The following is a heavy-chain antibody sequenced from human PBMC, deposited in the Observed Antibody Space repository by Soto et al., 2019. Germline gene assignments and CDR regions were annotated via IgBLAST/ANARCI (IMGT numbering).Heavy chain of an antibody. J-gene: IGHJ2*01. CDR1: GFTFSSYG. D-gene: IGHD5-18*01. CDR3: ARGGVDTAMVRSYWYFDL. V-gene: IGHV3-33*01. CDR2: IWYDGSNK. Sequence: QVQLVESGGGVVQPGRSLRLSCAASGFTFSSYGMHWVRQAPGKGLEWVAVIWYDGSNKYYADSVKGRFTISRDNSKNTLYLQMNSLRAEDTAGYYCARGGVDTAMVRSYWYFDLWGRGTLVTVSS.